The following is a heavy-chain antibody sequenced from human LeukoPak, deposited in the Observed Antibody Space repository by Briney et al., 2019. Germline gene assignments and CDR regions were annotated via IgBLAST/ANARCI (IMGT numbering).Heavy chain of an antibody. CDR3: ARDAEYYYGSGSYSSGIDV. V-gene: IGHV4-31*03. Sequence: PSETLSLTCTISGGSISSGGYYWSWIRQHPGKGLEWIGYMYYSGSTYYNPSLKSRVTISVDTSKNQFSLKLSSVTAADTAVYYCARDAEYYYGSGSYSSGIDVWGQGTTVTVSS. CDR2: MYYSGST. D-gene: IGHD3-10*01. J-gene: IGHJ6*02. CDR1: GGSISSGGYY.